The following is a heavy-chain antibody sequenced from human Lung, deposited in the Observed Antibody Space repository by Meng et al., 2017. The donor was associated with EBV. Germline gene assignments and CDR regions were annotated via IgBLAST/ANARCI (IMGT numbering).Heavy chain of an antibody. CDR3: ARGDGGNGSDY. D-gene: IGHD4-23*01. V-gene: IGHV1-2*06. J-gene: IGHJ4*02. Sequence: QVQLVQSGAEVKKPGASVKVSCKASGYTFTDYYMHWVRQAPGQGLEWMGRINPNSGGTHYAQKFQGRLTMTRDTSTSTVYMELSSLRSEDTAVYYCARGDGGNGSDYWGQGTLVTVSS. CDR1: GYTFTDYY. CDR2: INPNSGGT.